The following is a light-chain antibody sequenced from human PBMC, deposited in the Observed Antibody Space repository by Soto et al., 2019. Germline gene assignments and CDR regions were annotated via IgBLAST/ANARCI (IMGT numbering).Light chain of an antibody. CDR3: QTWGTGIRV. CDR2: LNSDGSH. V-gene: IGLV4-69*01. Sequence: QLVLTQSPSASASRGASVKLTCTLSSGHSSYAIAWHQQQPEKGPRYLMKLNSDGSHSKGDGIPDRFSGSSSGAERYLTIYSLQSEDEADYYCQTWGTGIRVFGGGTKVTVL. CDR1: SGHSSYA. J-gene: IGLJ3*02.